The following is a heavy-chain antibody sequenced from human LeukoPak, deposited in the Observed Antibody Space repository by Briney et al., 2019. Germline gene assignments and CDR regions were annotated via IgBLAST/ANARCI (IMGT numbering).Heavy chain of an antibody. D-gene: IGHD5-18*01. CDR3: ARATLEIRGYSYGYDY. CDR2: IYHSGST. J-gene: IGHJ4*02. V-gene: IGHV4-38-2*02. Sequence: PETLSLTCTVSGYSISSGYYWGWIRQPPGKGLEWIGSIYHSGSTYYNPALKSRVTISVDTSKNQFSLKLSSVTAADTAVYYCARATLEIRGYSYGYDYWGQGTLVTVSS. CDR1: GYSISSGYY.